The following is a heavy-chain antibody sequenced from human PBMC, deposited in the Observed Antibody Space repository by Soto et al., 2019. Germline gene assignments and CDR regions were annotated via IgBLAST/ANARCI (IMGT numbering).Heavy chain of an antibody. J-gene: IGHJ6*02. Sequence: QVQLMQSGAEVKKPGASVRVSCVASGYTFTSYYMHWVRQAPGQGLEWLGVVKLSGGSTTYAHRFQGRVTVTRDTSTSTVYMELRSLRSEDTAVYHCEREGNSYSGMDVWGQGTKVTVS. CDR3: EREGNSYSGMDV. CDR2: VKLSGGST. V-gene: IGHV1-46*01. CDR1: GYTFTSYY.